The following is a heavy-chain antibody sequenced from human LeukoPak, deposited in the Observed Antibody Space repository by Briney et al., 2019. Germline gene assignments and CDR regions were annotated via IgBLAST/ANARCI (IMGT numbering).Heavy chain of an antibody. CDR3: ARDGGGHYDFWSPTNIYDY. V-gene: IGHV3-7*01. J-gene: IGHJ4*02. D-gene: IGHD3-3*01. Sequence: GGSLRLSCVASGFTFSPYRLNWVRQAPGKGLEWVANIKQDGSEKYYVDSVKGRFTISRDNAKNSLYLQMNSLRAEDTAVYYCARDGGGHYDFWSPTNIYDYWGQGTLVTVSS. CDR2: IKQDGSEK. CDR1: GFTFSPYR.